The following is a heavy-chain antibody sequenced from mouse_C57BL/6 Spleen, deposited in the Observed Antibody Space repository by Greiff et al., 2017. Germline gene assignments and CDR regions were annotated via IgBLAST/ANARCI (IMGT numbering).Heavy chain of an antibody. J-gene: IGHJ4*01. CDR3: AREDECYSNMDY. Sequence: VQLQQPGAELVKPGASVKMSCKASGYTFTSYWMTWVKQRPGQGLEWIGDIYPGSGSTNYNEKFKSKATLTVDKSSSTAYMQLSSLTSEDSAVYCCAREDECYSNMDYWGQGTSVTVSS. V-gene: IGHV1-55*01. D-gene: IGHD2-5*01. CDR2: IYPGSGST. CDR1: GYTFTSYW.